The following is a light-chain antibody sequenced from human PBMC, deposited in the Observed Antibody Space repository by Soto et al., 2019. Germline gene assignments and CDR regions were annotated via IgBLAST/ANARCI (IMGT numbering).Light chain of an antibody. CDR3: QQYNDWPLT. V-gene: IGKV3-20*01. CDR1: QSVSSNY. CDR2: GAS. J-gene: IGKJ1*01. Sequence: IELTQSPGTLSLSPGERATLSYRASQSVSSNYLAWYQQKPGQAPRLLIYGASSRATGIPDRFRGSGSGTDFPLTISRLEPEDFALYYGQQYNDWPLTFGQGPRWIS.